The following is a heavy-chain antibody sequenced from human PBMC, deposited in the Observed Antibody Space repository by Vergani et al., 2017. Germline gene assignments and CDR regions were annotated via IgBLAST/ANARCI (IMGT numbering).Heavy chain of an antibody. Sequence: QVQLQESGPGLVKPSETLSLTCAVSGGSISSGDHCWTWIRQRPGKGLEWIGYIFYSGTTYDNPSLRSRLIISVDTSQNQFSLKLRSVTAADTAVYYCARVDTQVPATSHFYYMDVWGKGTTVVVSS. V-gene: IGHV4-31*11. D-gene: IGHD6-25*01. CDR1: GGSISSGDHC. CDR2: IFYSGTT. CDR3: ARVDTQVPATSHFYYMDV. J-gene: IGHJ6*03.